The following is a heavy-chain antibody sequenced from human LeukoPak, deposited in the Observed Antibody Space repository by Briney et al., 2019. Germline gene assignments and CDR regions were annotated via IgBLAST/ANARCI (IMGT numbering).Heavy chain of an antibody. D-gene: IGHD3-10*01. CDR2: ISGSGGST. V-gene: IGHV3-23*01. J-gene: IGHJ4*02. CDR1: GFTFSSYA. Sequence: SGGSLRLSCAASGFTFSSYAMSGVRQAPGKGLEWVSAISGSGGSTYYADSVKGRFTISRDNSKNTLYLQMNSLRAEDTAVYYCAKDPFAMVRGVIDYWGQGTLVTVSS. CDR3: AKDPFAMVRGVIDY.